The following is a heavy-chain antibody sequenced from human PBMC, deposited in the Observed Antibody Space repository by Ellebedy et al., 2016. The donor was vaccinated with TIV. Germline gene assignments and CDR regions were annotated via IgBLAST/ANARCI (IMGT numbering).Heavy chain of an antibody. CDR3: AKSFTANWFDP. V-gene: IGHV3-48*01. J-gene: IGHJ5*02. CDR2: ISSSSNTI. Sequence: GESLKISCAASGFTLSSYSMNWVRQAPGRGLEWVSYISSSSNTIYYADSVKGRFTISRDNAKNSLYLQMKSLRAEDTAVYYCAKSFTANWFDPWGQGTLVTVSS. CDR1: GFTLSSYS.